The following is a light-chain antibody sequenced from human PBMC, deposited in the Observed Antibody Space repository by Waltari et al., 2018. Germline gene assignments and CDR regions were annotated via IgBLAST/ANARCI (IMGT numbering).Light chain of an antibody. CDR3: QQYGRSPYT. V-gene: IGKV3-20*01. CDR1: QSLSSAY. CDR2: GAS. J-gene: IGKJ2*01. Sequence: EIVLTQYSGTLSLLQGERATRSCRASQSLSSAYLAWYQQKPGQAPRLLIYGASTRATGIPDTFSGSGSGTDFTLTISRLEPEDFAVYYCQQYGRSPYTFGQGTTLEIQ.